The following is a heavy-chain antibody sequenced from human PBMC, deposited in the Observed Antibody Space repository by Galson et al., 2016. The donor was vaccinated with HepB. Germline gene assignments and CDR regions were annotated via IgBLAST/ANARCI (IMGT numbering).Heavy chain of an antibody. CDR3: TRDQPAVTRNDAFDI. V-gene: IGHV4-4*02. CDR1: GGSITNTNW. D-gene: IGHD4-17*01. CDR2: IYHSGTS. J-gene: IGHJ3*02. Sequence: SETLSLTCDVSGGSITNTNWWNWVRQPPGKGLEWIGQIYHSGTSGYNPSPSSRVTISIDRSKNQFSLELRSVTAADTAVYYCTRDQPAVTRNDAFDIWGQGTMVTVSS.